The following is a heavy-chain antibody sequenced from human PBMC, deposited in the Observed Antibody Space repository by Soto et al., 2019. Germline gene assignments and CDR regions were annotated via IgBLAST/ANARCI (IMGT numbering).Heavy chain of an antibody. D-gene: IGHD3-22*01. V-gene: IGHV3-21*01. CDR1: GFSFIGYN. CDR2: ISGAGDYI. CDR3: ARVVYFDRSAFGL. Sequence: EVRLVESGGGLVKPGGSLNLSCEASGFSFIGYNMNWVRQAPGKGLEWVSSISGAGDYIYYADSVQGRFTISRDNAKNSVYLQMNSLRAEDTAVYYCARVVYFDRSAFGLWGQGTMVTVSP. J-gene: IGHJ3*01.